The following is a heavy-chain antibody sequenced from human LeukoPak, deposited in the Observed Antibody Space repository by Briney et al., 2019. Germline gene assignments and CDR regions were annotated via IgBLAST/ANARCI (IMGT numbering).Heavy chain of an antibody. CDR1: GFTFSSYG. V-gene: IGHV3-30*03. D-gene: IGHD2-2*01. Sequence: GGSLRLSCAASGFTFSSYGMHWVRQAPGKGLEWVAVISYDGSNKYYADSVKGRFTISRDNSKNTLYLQMNSLRAEDTAVYYCALDPYCSSTSCPDYWGQGTLVTVSS. J-gene: IGHJ4*02. CDR3: ALDPYCSSTSCPDY. CDR2: ISYDGSNK.